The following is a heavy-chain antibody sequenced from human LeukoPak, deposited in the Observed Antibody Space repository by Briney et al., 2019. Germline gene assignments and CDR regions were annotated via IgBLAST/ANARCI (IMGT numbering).Heavy chain of an antibody. J-gene: IGHJ4*02. CDR3: ARTAAAGRGLFDY. CDR2: IYYSGST. V-gene: IGHV4-59*01. Sequence: SETLSLTCTVSGGSISSYYWSWIRQPPGKGLEWIGYIYYSGSTYYNPSLKSRVTISVDTSKNQFSLKLSSVTAADTAVHYCARTAAAGRGLFDYWGQGTLVTVSS. CDR1: GGSISSYY. D-gene: IGHD6-13*01.